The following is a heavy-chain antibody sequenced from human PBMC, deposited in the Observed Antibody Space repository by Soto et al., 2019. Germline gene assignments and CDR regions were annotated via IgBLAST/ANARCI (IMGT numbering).Heavy chain of an antibody. Sequence: GGSLRLSCAASAFTFNNYAMSWVRKAPGKGLEWVSGIGGSGRTTYYVDSVKGRFTISRDNSNNTLFLQMNSLRAEDTAVYYCAKSRYSDSSGDFYDYWGQGTLVTVSS. J-gene: IGHJ4*02. CDR1: AFTFNNYA. CDR3: AKSRYSDSSGDFYDY. V-gene: IGHV3-23*01. D-gene: IGHD3-22*01. CDR2: IGGSGRTT.